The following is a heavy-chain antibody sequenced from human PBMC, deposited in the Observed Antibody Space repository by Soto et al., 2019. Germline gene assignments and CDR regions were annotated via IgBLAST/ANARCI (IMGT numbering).Heavy chain of an antibody. V-gene: IGHV3-23*01. J-gene: IGHJ4*02. CDR3: VKDGHISMVRGVVIPPGY. CDR2: ISGSGGST. D-gene: IGHD3-10*01. Sequence: EVHLLESGGGLVQPGGSLRLSCEASGFTFSNYDMSWVRQAPGKGLEWVSGISGSGGSTDYADSVKGRFTISRDNSKNTLYLQMNGLRVEDTAVYYCVKDGHISMVRGVVIPPGYWGQGSLVTVSS. CDR1: GFTFSNYD.